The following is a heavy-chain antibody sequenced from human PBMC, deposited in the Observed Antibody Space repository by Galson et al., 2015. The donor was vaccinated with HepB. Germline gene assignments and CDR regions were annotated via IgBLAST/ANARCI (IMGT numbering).Heavy chain of an antibody. CDR1: GFTFSSYW. CDR2: INSDGSST. J-gene: IGHJ5*02. D-gene: IGHD3-22*01. Sequence: SLRLSCAASGFTFSSYWMHWVRQAPGKGLVWVSRINSDGSSTSYADSVKGRFTISRDNAKNTLYLQMNSLRAEDTAVYYCARENAYYDSSGPFDPWGQGTLVTVSS. CDR3: ARENAYYDSSGPFDP. V-gene: IGHV3-74*01.